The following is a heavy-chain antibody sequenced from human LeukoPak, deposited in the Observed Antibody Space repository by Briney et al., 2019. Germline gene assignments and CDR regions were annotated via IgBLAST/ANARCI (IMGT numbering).Heavy chain of an antibody. CDR1: GFTFSSYG. D-gene: IGHD3-22*01. J-gene: IGHJ4*02. CDR3: ARDTYYYDSSGYCCYFDY. Sequence: GRSLRLSCAASGFTFSSYGTHWVRQAPGKGLEWVAVIWYDGSNKYYADSVKGRFTISRDNSKNTLYLQMNSLRAEDTAVYYCARDTYYYDSSGYCCYFDYWGQGTLVTVSS. CDR2: IWYDGSNK. V-gene: IGHV3-33*01.